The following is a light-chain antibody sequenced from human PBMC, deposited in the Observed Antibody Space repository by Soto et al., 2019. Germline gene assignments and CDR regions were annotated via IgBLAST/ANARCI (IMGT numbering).Light chain of an antibody. J-gene: IGKJ2*01. CDR3: QQSYSTPYT. CDR1: QSISSY. V-gene: IGKV1-39*01. CDR2: AAS. Sequence: DIQMTQSPSSLSASVGDRVTITCRASQSISSYLNCYQQKPGKAPKLLIYAASSLQSGVPSRFSGSGSGTDFTLTISNLQPEDFGTYYCQQSYSTPYTFGQGTKLAIK.